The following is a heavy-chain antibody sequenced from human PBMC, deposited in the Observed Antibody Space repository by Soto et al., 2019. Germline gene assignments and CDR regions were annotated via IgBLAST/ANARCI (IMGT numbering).Heavy chain of an antibody. CDR1: GFTFTSSA. J-gene: IGHJ6*02. Sequence: GASVKVSCKASGFTFTSSAVQWVRQARGQRLEWIGWIVVGSGNTNYAQKFQERVTITRDMSTSTAYMELSSLRSEDTAVYYCAADKDSSGYYCYYGMDVWGQGTTVTVSS. CDR2: IVVGSGNT. V-gene: IGHV1-58*01. D-gene: IGHD3-22*01. CDR3: AADKDSSGYYCYYGMDV.